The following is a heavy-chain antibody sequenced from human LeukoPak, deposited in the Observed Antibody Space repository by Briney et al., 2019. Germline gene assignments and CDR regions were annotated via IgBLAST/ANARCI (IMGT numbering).Heavy chain of an antibody. V-gene: IGHV4-59*01. CDR2: IYYSGST. Sequence: SETLSLTRTVSGGSISSYYWSWIRQPPGKGLEWIGYIYYSGSTNYNPSLKSRVTISVDTSKNQFSLKLSSVTAADTAVYYCARDSGGIWFDPWGQGTLVTVSS. CDR1: GGSISSYY. J-gene: IGHJ5*02. CDR3: ARDSGGIWFDP. D-gene: IGHD2-15*01.